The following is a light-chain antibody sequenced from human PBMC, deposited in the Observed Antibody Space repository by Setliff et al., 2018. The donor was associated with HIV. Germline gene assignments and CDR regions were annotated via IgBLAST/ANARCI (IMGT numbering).Light chain of an antibody. J-gene: IGLJ1*01. CDR2: EVS. CDR1: SSDVGGYDY. V-gene: IGLV2-11*01. Sequence: QSVLTQPASVSGSPGQSITISCTGTSSDVGGYDYVSWYQQHPGKVPKLIIYEVSKRPSGVPDRFSGSKSGNTASLTISGLQAEDEADYYCCSYAGSYTLGVFGTGTKVTVL. CDR3: CSYAGSYTLGV.